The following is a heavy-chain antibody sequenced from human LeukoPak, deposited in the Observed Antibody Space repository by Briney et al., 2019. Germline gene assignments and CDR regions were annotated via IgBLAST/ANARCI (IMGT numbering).Heavy chain of an antibody. CDR1: GFTFSDYY. V-gene: IGHV3-11*04. D-gene: IGHD3-16*01. Sequence: GGSLRLSCAASGFTFSDYYMSWIRQAPGKGLEWVSYISSSGSTIYYADSVKGRSTISRDNAKNSLYLQMNSLRAEDTAVYYCASGAYYYYYMDVWGKGTTVTVSS. CDR2: ISSSGSTI. J-gene: IGHJ6*03. CDR3: ASGAYYYYYMDV.